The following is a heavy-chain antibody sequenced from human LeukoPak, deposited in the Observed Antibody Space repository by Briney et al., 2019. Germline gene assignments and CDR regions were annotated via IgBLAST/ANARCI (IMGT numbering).Heavy chain of an antibody. V-gene: IGHV4-59*01. J-gene: IGHJ4*02. CDR2: IYYSGST. Sequence: PSETLSLTCTVSGGSISSYYWSWIRQPPGKGLEWIGYIYYSGSTNYNPSLKSRVTISVDTSKNQFSLKLSSVTAADTAVYCCASRPSGSYYAPILYWGQGTLVTVSS. D-gene: IGHD3-10*01. CDR3: ASRPSGSYYAPILY. CDR1: GGSISSYY.